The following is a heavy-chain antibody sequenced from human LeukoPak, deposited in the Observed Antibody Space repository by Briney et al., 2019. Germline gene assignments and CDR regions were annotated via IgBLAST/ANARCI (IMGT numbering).Heavy chain of an antibody. Sequence: GASVKVSCKASGYTFTNYDIMWVRQATGQGPEWVGWMNSNTGNTGYAQKFQGRVTMTRNTSISTAYMELSSLRSEDTAVYYCARWPSRHSGVDYWGQGTLVTVSS. CDR1: GYTFTNYD. J-gene: IGHJ4*02. V-gene: IGHV1-8*01. CDR2: MNSNTGNT. D-gene: IGHD6-6*01. CDR3: ARWPSRHSGVDY.